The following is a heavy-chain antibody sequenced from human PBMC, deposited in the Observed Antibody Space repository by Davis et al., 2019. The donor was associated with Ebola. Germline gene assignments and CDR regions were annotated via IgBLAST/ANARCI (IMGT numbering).Heavy chain of an antibody. Sequence: ASVKVSCKASGYTFTRFGINWVRQAPGQGLEWMGWISGYNGNTNSAQKFQGRVTMTTDTSTSTAYMELRSLRSDDTAVYYCARDLGMVFPYYFDSWGQGTLITVSS. CDR3: ARDLGMVFPYYFDS. V-gene: IGHV1-18*01. CDR1: GYTFTRFG. CDR2: ISGYNGNT. J-gene: IGHJ4*02. D-gene: IGHD3-3*01.